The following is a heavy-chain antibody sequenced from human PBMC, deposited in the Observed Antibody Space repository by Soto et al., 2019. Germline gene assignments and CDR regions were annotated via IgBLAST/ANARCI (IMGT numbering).Heavy chain of an antibody. CDR1: GFTFRSYA. V-gene: IGHV3-64D*08. D-gene: IGHD6-13*01. CDR3: VKDRLTFSWYDTSYYYGMDV. CDR2: ISDNGGSR. Sequence: SGGSLRLSCSASGFTFRSYAMHWVRQAPGKGLEYFSAISDNGGSRAYADSVKGRFTISRDNSKNTLYLQMNSLTAEDTALYYCVKDRLTFSWYDTSYYYGMDVWGQGTTVTVSS. J-gene: IGHJ6*02.